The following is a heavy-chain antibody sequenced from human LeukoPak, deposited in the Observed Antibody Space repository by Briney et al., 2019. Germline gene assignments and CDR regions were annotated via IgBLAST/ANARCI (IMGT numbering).Heavy chain of an antibody. D-gene: IGHD3-22*01. CDR1: GGSISSYY. J-gene: IGHJ4*02. CDR3: ARDGGEGNYDSSGYFDY. CDR2: IYYSGST. V-gene: IGHV4-59*01. Sequence: SETLSLTCTVSGGSISSYYWSWIRQPPGKGLEWIGYIYYSGSTNYSPSLKSRVTISVDTSKNQFSLKLSSVTAADTAVYYCARDGGEGNYDSSGYFDYWGQGTLVTVSS.